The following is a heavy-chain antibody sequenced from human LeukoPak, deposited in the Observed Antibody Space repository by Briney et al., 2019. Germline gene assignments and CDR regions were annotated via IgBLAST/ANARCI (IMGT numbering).Heavy chain of an antibody. CDR3: AKDPDYTTYGYYFDY. CDR1: GFTFSSYA. CDR2: IGAGGTFT. J-gene: IGHJ4*02. Sequence: GGSLRLSCTASGFTFSSYAMNWVRQAPGKGLEWVSGIGAGGTFTYYADSVKGRFTISRDNSRNTLYLQMNSLRADDTAVYYCAKDPDYTTYGYYFDYWGQGTLVTVSS. V-gene: IGHV3-23*01. D-gene: IGHD4-11*01.